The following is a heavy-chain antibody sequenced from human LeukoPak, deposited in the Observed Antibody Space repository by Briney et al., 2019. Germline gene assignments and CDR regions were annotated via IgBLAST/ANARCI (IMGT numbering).Heavy chain of an antibody. Sequence: SETLSLTCSVSGYSISSGYYWGWMRQPPGKGLEWIGSISHSGSSFYNPSLKSRVTISLDTSKNQFSLKLSSVTAADTAVYYCAREKAYYYDSSGSPGAFDIWGQGTMVTVSS. V-gene: IGHV4-38-2*02. CDR1: GYSISSGYY. CDR3: AREKAYYYDSSGSPGAFDI. CDR2: ISHSGSS. D-gene: IGHD3-22*01. J-gene: IGHJ3*02.